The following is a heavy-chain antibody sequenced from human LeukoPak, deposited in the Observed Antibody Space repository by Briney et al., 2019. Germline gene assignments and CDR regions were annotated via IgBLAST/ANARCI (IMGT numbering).Heavy chain of an antibody. V-gene: IGHV3-23*01. D-gene: IGHD5-18*01. CDR3: AKSRRGYTYGKFDY. Sequence: CDSDGSTFYADSVKGRFTISRDNSENTLFLQLYSLRAEDTAVYYCAKSRRGYTYGKFDYWGQGSLVIVSS. J-gene: IGHJ4*02. CDR2: CDSDGST.